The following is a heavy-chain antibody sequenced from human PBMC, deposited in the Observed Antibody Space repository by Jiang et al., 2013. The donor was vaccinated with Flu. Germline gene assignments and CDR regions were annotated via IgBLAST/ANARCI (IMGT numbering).Heavy chain of an antibody. J-gene: IGHJ6*03. D-gene: IGHD6-13*01. CDR2: INHSGST. Sequence: LLKPSETLSLTCAVYGGSFSDYYWSWIRQPPGKGLEWIGEINHSGSTNYSPSLKSRVTISVDTSKSQFSLKLSSVTAADAAVYYCARPHIASSTYYYMAVWGKGTAVTVSS. CDR3: ARPHIASSTYYYMAV. V-gene: IGHV4-34*01. CDR1: GGSFSDYY.